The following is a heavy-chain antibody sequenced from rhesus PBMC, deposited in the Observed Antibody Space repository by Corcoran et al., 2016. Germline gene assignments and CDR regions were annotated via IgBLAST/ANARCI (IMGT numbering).Heavy chain of an antibody. Sequence: QVTLTESGPALVKPTQTLTLTCPFSGFSISTTGMGVGWIRQPPGKARAWLALIYWDDNKYYSTSLKSRLTIYKDTSKNQVVLTITNMDPVDTATYYCARNFGSCFDYWGQGVLVTVSS. CDR3: ARNFGSCFDY. D-gene: IGHD4-29*01. V-gene: IGHV2-174*01. J-gene: IGHJ4*01. CDR2: IYWDDNK. CDR1: GFSISTTGMG.